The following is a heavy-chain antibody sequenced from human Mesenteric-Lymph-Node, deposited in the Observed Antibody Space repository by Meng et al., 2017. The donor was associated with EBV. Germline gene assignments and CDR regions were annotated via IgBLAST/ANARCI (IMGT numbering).Heavy chain of an antibody. Sequence: GELKRWGAGMFKPSETLSLTCAVHGGSFSDYFWTWIRQAPGKGLEWVGEINHSGSTKYNPSLKSRVTISVDTSKNQISLNLNSVTAADTAVYYCARPRIRYGSGSYYYWGQGTLVTVSS. J-gene: IGHJ4*02. CDR1: GGSFSDYF. CDR2: INHSGST. CDR3: ARPRIRYGSGSYYY. D-gene: IGHD3-10*01. V-gene: IGHV4-34*01.